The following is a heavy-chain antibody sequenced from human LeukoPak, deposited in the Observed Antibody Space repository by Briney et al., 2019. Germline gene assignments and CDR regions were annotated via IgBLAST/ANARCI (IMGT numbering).Heavy chain of an antibody. J-gene: IGHJ4*02. CDR1: GGSISSYY. CDR2: IYYSGST. Sequence: PSETLSLTCTVSGGSISSYYWSWIRQPPGKGLEWIGYIYYSGSTNYNPSLKSRVTISVDTSKNQFSLKLSSVTAADTAVYYCARGPQFWFLDYWGQGTLVTVSS. V-gene: IGHV4-59*01. D-gene: IGHD3-3*02. CDR3: ARGPQFWFLDY.